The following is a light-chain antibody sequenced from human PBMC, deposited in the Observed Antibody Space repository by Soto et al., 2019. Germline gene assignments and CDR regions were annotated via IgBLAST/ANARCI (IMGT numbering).Light chain of an antibody. CDR1: SSDVGGYNY. Sequence: QSALTPPRSVSGSPGQSVTISCTGNSSDVGGYNYVSWYQQHPGKAPKLMIYDVSKRPSGVPDRFSGYKSGNTASLTISGLQAEDEADYYCSSYAGSYTHYVFGTGTKLNVL. CDR3: SSYAGSYTHYV. CDR2: DVS. J-gene: IGLJ1*01. V-gene: IGLV2-11*01.